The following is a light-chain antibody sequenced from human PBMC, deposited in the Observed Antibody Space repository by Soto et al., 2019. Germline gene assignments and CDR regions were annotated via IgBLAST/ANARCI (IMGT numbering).Light chain of an antibody. CDR2: AAS. CDR3: QQANRFPYS. Sequence: DIQMSQSPSSVSASVGDRVTITCRASQDFNNRFAWYQQTPGKAPKLLIYAASSLQPGVPSRFSGSGSGTDFTLTISSLQSEDFATYYCQQANRFPYSFGQGTKLEMK. V-gene: IGKV1-12*01. CDR1: QDFNNR. J-gene: IGKJ2*03.